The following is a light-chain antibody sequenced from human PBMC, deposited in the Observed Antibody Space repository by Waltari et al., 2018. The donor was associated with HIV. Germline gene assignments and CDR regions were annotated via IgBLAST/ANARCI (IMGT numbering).Light chain of an antibody. CDR3: SSYAGSNNLL. CDR2: EVS. Sequence: QSALTQPPSASGSPGQSVTISCTGTSSDVGGYKYVSWYQQHPGKAPKLMIYEVSKRPSGVPDRFSGSKSGNTASLTVSCLQADDEADYYCSSYAGSNNLLFGGGTKLTVL. J-gene: IGLJ2*01. CDR1: SSDVGGYKY. V-gene: IGLV2-8*01.